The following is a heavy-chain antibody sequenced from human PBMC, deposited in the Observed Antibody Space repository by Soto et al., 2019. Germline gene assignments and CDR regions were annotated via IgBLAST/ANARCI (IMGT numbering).Heavy chain of an antibody. CDR1: GVYISSYY. D-gene: IGHD2-2*01. Sequence: PSETLSHTCPFSGVYISSYYWSWIRQPPGKGLEWIGYIYYSGSTNYNPSLKGRFTISRDNAKNSLYLQMNSLRAEDTAVYYCARVDPPAKSWGQGTLVTVS. CDR3: ARVDPPAKS. J-gene: IGHJ5*02. V-gene: IGHV4-59*12. CDR2: IYYSGST.